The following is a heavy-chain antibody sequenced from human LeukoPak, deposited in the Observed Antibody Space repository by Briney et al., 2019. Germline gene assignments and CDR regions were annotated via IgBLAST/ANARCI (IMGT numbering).Heavy chain of an antibody. CDR3: ARARRSGSYVYYYYYMDV. CDR2: MNPNSGNT. V-gene: IGHV1-8*03. Sequence: ASVKVSCKASRYTFTSYDINWVRQATGQGLEWMGWMNPNSGNTGYAQKFQGRVTITRNTSISTAYMELSSLRSEDTAVYYCARARRSGSYVYYYYYMDVWGKGTTVTVSS. CDR1: RYTFTSYD. J-gene: IGHJ6*03. D-gene: IGHD3-10*01.